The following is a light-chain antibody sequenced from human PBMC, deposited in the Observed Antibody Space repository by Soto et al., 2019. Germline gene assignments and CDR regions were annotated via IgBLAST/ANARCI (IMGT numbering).Light chain of an antibody. CDR2: WAS. CDR1: QSVLYSSNNKNY. Sequence: DIVMTQSPDSLAVSLGERATINCKSSQSVLYSSNNKNYLAWYQQKPGQPPKLLIYWASTRESGVPDRFSGSGSGTDFTLTITSLHAEDVPAYYCQQYYSAPWTFGQGTKVEIK. J-gene: IGKJ1*01. V-gene: IGKV4-1*01. CDR3: QQYYSAPWT.